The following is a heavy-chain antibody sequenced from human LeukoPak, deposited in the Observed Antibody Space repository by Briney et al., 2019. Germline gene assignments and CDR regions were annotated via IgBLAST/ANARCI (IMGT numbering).Heavy chain of an antibody. V-gene: IGHV3-21*01. D-gene: IGHD1-7*01. CDR1: GFTFSSYS. J-gene: IGHJ6*03. CDR2: ISSSSSYR. Sequence: GGSLRLSRAASGFTFSSYSMNWVRQAPGKGLEWVSSISSSSSYRYYADSVKGRFTISRDNAKNSLYLQMNSLRAEDTAVYYCARSGTGTTYYYYMDVWGKGTTVTVSS. CDR3: ARSGTGTTYYYYMDV.